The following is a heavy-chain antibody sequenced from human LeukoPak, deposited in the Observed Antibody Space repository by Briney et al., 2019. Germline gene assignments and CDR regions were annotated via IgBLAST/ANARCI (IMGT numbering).Heavy chain of an antibody. CDR1: GFTFNSYG. V-gene: IGHV3-30*03. CDR2: ISFDGSYK. D-gene: IGHD4-11*01. J-gene: IGHJ4*02. CDR3: ATGSFSNWFDY. Sequence: RTGSSLRLSCAASGFTFNSYGMLWVRHAPVKGLERVAVISFDGSYKYYADSVKGRFTLSRDNAKNTLYLQKNSMRVDDTVVYYCATGSFSNWFDYWRQGTLASDSS.